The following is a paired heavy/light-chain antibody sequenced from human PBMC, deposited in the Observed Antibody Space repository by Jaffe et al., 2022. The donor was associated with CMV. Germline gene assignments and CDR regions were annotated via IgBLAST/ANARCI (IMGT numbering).Heavy chain of an antibody. CDR3: ARRPITRNYYDSNGFYVAYMDI. V-gene: IGHV1-3*01. CDR1: GYSFTSYG. CDR2: INSANGNT. D-gene: IGHD3-22*01. J-gene: IGHJ6*03. Sequence: QVHLVQSGAEVRKPGASVQVSCKASGYSFTSYGMHWVRQAPGKGLEWMGWINSANGNTRYAQRFQGRVTITRDTSASTVYLEVSSLTSEDTAVYYCARRPITRNYYDSNGFYVAYMDIWGRGTTVTVSS.
Light chain of an antibody. CDR3: QSTDGSGTYPGVV. Sequence: SYELRQPPSVSVSPGQTARIACSGDALPKQYVYWYQQKPGQAPVLVIYKDRERPSGIPERFSGSSSGTTVTLTITGVEAEDEADYYCQSTDGSGTYPGVVFGGGTKLTVL. CDR2: KDR. CDR1: ALPKQY. V-gene: IGLV3-25*03. J-gene: IGLJ3*02.